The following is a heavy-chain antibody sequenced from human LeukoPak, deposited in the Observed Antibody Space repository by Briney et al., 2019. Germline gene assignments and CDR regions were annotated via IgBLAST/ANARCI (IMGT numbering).Heavy chain of an antibody. CDR1: GYTFTGYY. V-gene: IGHV1-2*02. CDR3: ARDALNYGHLSPFDS. Sequence: ASVKVSCKASGYTFTGYYMHWVRQAPGQGLEWMGWINPNSGGTNYAQKFQGRVTMTRDTSISTVYMEVSRLRSDDTAVYYCARDALNYGHLSPFDSWGQGTLVTVSS. CDR2: INPNSGGT. D-gene: IGHD3-10*01. J-gene: IGHJ4*02.